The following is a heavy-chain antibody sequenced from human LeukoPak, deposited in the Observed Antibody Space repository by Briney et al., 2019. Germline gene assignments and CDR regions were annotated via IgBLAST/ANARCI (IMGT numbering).Heavy chain of an antibody. Sequence: TGGSLRLSCAASGFTVSSNFMNWVRQAPGKGLEWVSVIYNGGSTYYADSVKGRFTISRDNSKNTLYLQMNSLRAEDTAVYYCARDIVGPPYDAFDIWGQGTMVTVSS. V-gene: IGHV3-66*01. CDR3: ARDIVGPPYDAFDI. D-gene: IGHD1-26*01. CDR1: GFTVSSNF. J-gene: IGHJ3*02. CDR2: IYNGGST.